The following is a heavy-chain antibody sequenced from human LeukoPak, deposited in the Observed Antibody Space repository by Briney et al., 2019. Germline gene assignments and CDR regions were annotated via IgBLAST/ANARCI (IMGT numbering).Heavy chain of an antibody. CDR1: GGSISSYY. D-gene: IGHD3-9*01. J-gene: IGHJ3*02. CDR2: IYYSGSP. V-gene: IGHV4-59*01. CDR3: ARDGAVDILTGYGAFDM. Sequence: PSETLSLTCTVSGGSISSYYWSWIRQPPGKGLEWVGYIYYSGSPNYSPSLNSRVTISLDTSRNQFSLKLSSVTAADTAVYYCARDGAVDILTGYGAFDMWGQGTMVTVSS.